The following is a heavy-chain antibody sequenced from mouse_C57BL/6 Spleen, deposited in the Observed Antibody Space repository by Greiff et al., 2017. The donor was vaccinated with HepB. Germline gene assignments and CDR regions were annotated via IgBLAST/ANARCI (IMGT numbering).Heavy chain of an antibody. CDR3: TRESTTVVATSFDY. CDR2: IDPETGGT. D-gene: IGHD1-1*01. J-gene: IGHJ2*01. V-gene: IGHV1-15*01. Sequence: QVHVKQSGAELVRPGASVTLSCKASGYTFTDYEMHWVKQTPVHGLEWIGAIDPETGGTAYNQKFKGKAILTADKSASTAYMELRSLTSEDSAVYYCTRESTTVVATSFDYWGQGTTLTVSS. CDR1: GYTFTDYE.